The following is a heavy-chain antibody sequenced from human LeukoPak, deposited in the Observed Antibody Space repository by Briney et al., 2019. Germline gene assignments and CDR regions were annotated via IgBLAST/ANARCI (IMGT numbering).Heavy chain of an antibody. CDR2: ISSSSSYI. CDR1: GFTFSSYS. Sequence: PGGSLRLSCAASGFTFSSYSMNWVRQAPGKGLEWVSSISSSSSYIYYADSVKGRFTISRDNAKNSLYLQMNSLRAEDTAVYYCARVGQQLGGDYFDYWGQGTLVTVSS. D-gene: IGHD6-13*01. V-gene: IGHV3-21*01. CDR3: ARVGQQLGGDYFDY. J-gene: IGHJ4*02.